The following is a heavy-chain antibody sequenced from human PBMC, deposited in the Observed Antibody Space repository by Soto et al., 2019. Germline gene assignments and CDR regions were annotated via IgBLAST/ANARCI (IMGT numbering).Heavy chain of an antibody. V-gene: IGHV5-51*01. CDR1: GYSFTSYW. Sequence: GESLKISCKGSGYSFTSYWIGWVRQMPGKGLEWMGIIYPGDSDTRYSPSFQGQVTISADKSISTAYLQWSSLKASDTAMYYCARHWALIAAAGTISDPYYFAYWGQGTLVTVSS. J-gene: IGHJ4*02. CDR2: IYPGDSDT. D-gene: IGHD6-13*01. CDR3: ARHWALIAAAGTISDPYYFAY.